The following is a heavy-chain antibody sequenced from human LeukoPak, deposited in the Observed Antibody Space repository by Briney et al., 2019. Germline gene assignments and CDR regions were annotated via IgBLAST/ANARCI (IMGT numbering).Heavy chain of an antibody. Sequence: TGGSLTLSCAASGFTFSSYSMPWVRKAPGKGLEWVAIISYDGSNKYYADSVKGRLTISTDNSENTLFLQLNSLRAEETAAFYCAKGIILLLLRGEFGYWGQETLVTVSS. CDR3: AKGIILLLLRGEFGY. V-gene: IGHV3-30*18. J-gene: IGHJ4*02. CDR1: GFTFSSYS. D-gene: IGHD5-18*01. CDR2: ISYDGSNK.